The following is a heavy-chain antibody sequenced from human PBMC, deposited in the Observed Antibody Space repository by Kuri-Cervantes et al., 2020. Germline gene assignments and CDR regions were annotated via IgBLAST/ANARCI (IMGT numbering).Heavy chain of an antibody. CDR2: IGTAGDT. CDR1: GFTFSSYD. CDR3: ATLPQQLETDY. Sequence: LSLTCAASGFTFSSYDMHWVRQATGKGLEWASAIGTAGDTYYPGSVKGRFTISRENAKNSLYLQMNSLRAEDTAVYYCATLPQQLETDYWGQGTLVTVSS. D-gene: IGHD6-13*01. V-gene: IGHV3-13*01. J-gene: IGHJ4*02.